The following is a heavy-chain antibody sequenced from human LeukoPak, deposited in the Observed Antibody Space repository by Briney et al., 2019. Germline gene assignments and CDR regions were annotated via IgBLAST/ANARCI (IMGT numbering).Heavy chain of an antibody. CDR1: GGSFSGYY. CDR2: INHSGST. D-gene: IGHD2-2*01. Sequence: SETLSLTCAVYGGSFSGYYWSWIRQPPGKGLEWIGEINHSGSTNYNPSPKSRVTISVDTSKNQFSLKLSSVTAADTAVYYCARAKEYCSSTSCSQNWFDPWGQGTLVTVSS. V-gene: IGHV4-34*01. J-gene: IGHJ5*02. CDR3: ARAKEYCSSTSCSQNWFDP.